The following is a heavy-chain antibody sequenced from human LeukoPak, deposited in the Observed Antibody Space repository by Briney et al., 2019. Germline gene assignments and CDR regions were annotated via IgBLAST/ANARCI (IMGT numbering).Heavy chain of an antibody. CDR2: IYYSGST. CDR1: GGSISSSSYY. V-gene: IGHV4-39*01. J-gene: IGHJ4*02. D-gene: IGHD6-13*01. CDR3: ARHEVLPLAAADHLFDY. Sequence: SETLSLTCTVSGGSISSSSYYWGWIRQPPGKGLEWIVSIYYSGSTYYNPSLKSRVTISVDTSKNQFSLKLSSVTAADTAVYYCARHEVLPLAAADHLFDYWGQGTLVTVSS.